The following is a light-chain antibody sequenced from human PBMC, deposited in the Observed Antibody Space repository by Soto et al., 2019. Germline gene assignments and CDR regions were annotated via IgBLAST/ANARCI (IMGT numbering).Light chain of an antibody. V-gene: IGKV3-11*01. CDR1: QSVSSS. CDR3: QQGSNWPPEVT. Sequence: EIVLTQSPDTLSLSPGERATLSCRASQSVSSSLAWYQQKPGQAPRLLIYDASNRATGIPARFSGSGSGTDITLTIGSLEAEDFAVYYWQQGSNWPPEVTFEPGTKVDIK. CDR2: DAS. J-gene: IGKJ3*01.